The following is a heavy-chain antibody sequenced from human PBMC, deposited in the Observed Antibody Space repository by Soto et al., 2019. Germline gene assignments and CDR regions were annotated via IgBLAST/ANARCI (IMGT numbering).Heavy chain of an antibody. CDR3: ARDTPFARNLPGHSGDV. CDR1: GYTFTSYG. J-gene: IGHJ6*02. CDR2: ISAYNGNT. D-gene: IGHD3-10*01. Sequence: QVQLVQSGAEVKKPGASVKVSCKASGYTFTSYGISWVRQAPGQGLEWMGWISAYNGNTNYAQKLQGRGTMTTDTSTSTAYMELRSLRSDDTAVYYCARDTPFARNLPGHSGDVWGQGTTVTVSS. V-gene: IGHV1-18*04.